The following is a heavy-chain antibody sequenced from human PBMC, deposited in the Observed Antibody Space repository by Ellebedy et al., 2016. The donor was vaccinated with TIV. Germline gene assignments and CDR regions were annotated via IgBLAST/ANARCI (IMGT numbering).Heavy chain of an antibody. CDR1: GFTFSHYA. CDR2: INNNGGNT. J-gene: IGHJ4*02. CDR3: VKDRGDIIRDFDY. Sequence: GESLKISCSASGFTFSHYAMHWVRQAPGKGLEYVSAINNNGGNTYYADSVKCRFTISRDSSKNKLYLQMSSLRPEDTAMYYCVKDRGDIIRDFDYWGQGTLVTVSS. D-gene: IGHD5-18*01. V-gene: IGHV3-64D*06.